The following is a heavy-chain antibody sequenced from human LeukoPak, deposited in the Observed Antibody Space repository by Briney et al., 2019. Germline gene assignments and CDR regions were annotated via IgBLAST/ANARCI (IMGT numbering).Heavy chain of an antibody. CDR1: GGSISSSSYY. Sequence: SETLSLTCTVSGGSISSSSYYWGWIRQPPGKGLEWIGSIYYSGSTYYNPSPKSRVTISVDTSKNQFSLKLSSVTAADTAVYYSARLNSAGWNFDPWGQGTLVTVSS. D-gene: IGHD1-1*01. V-gene: IGHV4-39*01. CDR2: IYYSGST. CDR3: ARLNSAGWNFDP. J-gene: IGHJ5*02.